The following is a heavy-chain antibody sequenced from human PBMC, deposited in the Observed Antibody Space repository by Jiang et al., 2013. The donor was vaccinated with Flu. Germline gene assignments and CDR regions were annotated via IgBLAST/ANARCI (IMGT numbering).Heavy chain of an antibody. D-gene: IGHD6-13*01. Sequence: QLLESGGGVVQPGRSLRLSCAASGFTFRTYSMHWVRQAPGKGLEWVAAIWYDGSKTYYPDPVRGRFTVSRDNSQNTVSLQMDALRAEDTAVHYCVRGRGLAASGTWYFDLWGRGTLVTVSS. CDR1: GFTFRTYS. CDR3: VRGRGLAASGTWYFDL. CDR2: IWYDGSKT. V-gene: IGHV3-33*01. J-gene: IGHJ2*01.